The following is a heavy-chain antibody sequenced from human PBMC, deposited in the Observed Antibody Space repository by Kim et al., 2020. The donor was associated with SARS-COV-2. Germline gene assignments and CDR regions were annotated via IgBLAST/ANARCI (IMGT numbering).Heavy chain of an antibody. CDR1: GGPISSYY. CDR2: IYYSGTT. V-gene: IGHV4-59*01. Sequence: SETLSLTCTVSGGPISSYYWSWIRQPPGKGLEWIGYIYYSGTTNYNPSLKRRVTISVDTSKNQFSLSLSSVTAADTALYYCARDAQTLDPWGQGTLDTVS. J-gene: IGHJ5*02. CDR3: ARDAQTLDP.